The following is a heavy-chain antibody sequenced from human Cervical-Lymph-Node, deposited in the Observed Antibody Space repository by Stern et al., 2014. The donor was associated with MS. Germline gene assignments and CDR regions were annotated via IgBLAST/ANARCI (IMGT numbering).Heavy chain of an antibody. CDR2: INGDGSNT. CDR1: GFSLRTYW. CDR3: ARDGITRSGLDV. D-gene: IGHD1/OR15-1a*01. Sequence: EVQLVESGGGLVQPGGSLRLSCAASGFSLRTYWMHWVRQVPGMGLVWVSRINGDGSNTRYADSVKGRFTISRDNGKNMVFLQMNNLRAEDTAVYYCARDGITRSGLDVWGLGTPVTVSS. J-gene: IGHJ6*02. V-gene: IGHV3-74*01.